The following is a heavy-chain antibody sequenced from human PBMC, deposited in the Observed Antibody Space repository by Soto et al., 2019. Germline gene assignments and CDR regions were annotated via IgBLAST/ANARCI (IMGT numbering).Heavy chain of an antibody. CDR2: IYDSESA. D-gene: IGHD6-6*01. CDR1: GESISSGGYY. Sequence: QVQLQESGPGLVKPSQTLSLTCSVSGESISSGGYYWSWIRHHPGKGLEWIGYIYDSESAYYNPSRKSRVTISMDTSKNHFAMRLSSVTAADTAVYYCARASSSSSAADYWGQGILVTVSA. J-gene: IGHJ4*02. CDR3: ARASSSSSAADY. V-gene: IGHV4-31*03.